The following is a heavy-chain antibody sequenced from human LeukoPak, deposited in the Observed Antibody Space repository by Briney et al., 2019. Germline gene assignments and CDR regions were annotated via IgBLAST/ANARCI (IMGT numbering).Heavy chain of an antibody. CDR2: IDSDGGT. D-gene: IGHD3-22*01. J-gene: IGHJ5*02. CDR1: GFTFRNYW. CDR3: ARRYYDGSGSFSFGP. V-gene: IGHV3-74*01. Sequence: GGSLRLSCAASGFTFRNYWMHWVRQAPGKGLAWVSRIDSDGGTSYADSVKGRFIISRDDAKNTLYLQMNSLGVEDTAVYYCARRYYDGSGSFSFGPWGQGTLVTVSS.